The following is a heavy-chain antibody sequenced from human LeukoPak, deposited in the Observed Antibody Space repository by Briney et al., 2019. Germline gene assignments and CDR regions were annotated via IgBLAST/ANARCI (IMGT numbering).Heavy chain of an antibody. CDR2: ISGSGGST. V-gene: IGHV3-23*01. CDR1: GFTFSSYA. Sequence: GGSLRLSCAASGFTFSSYAMSWVHQAPGKGLEWVSAISGSGGSTYYADSVKGRFTISRDNSKNTLYLQMNSLRAEDTAVYYCAKDHDYDFWSGYNNEGDDAFDIWGQGTMVTVSS. J-gene: IGHJ3*02. D-gene: IGHD3-3*01. CDR3: AKDHDYDFWSGYNNEGDDAFDI.